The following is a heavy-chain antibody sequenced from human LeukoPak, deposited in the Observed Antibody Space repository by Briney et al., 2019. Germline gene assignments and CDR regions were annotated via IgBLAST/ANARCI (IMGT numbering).Heavy chain of an antibody. CDR2: IYTRGST. Sequence: PSETLSLTCTVSGGSINNYYLSWIRQPAGKGLEWIGRIYTRGSTNYNPSLKSRVTMSVATSKNQFSLKLSSVTAADTAVYYCARGRYCSADICSGGDAFDIWGQGKMVSVSS. V-gene: IGHV4-4*07. CDR3: ARGRYCSADICSGGDAFDI. J-gene: IGHJ3*02. CDR1: GGSINNYY. D-gene: IGHD2-15*01.